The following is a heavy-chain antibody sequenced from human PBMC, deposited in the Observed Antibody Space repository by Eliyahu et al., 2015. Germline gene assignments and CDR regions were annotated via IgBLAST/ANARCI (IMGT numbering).Heavy chain of an antibody. Sequence: QVQLQQSGPGLVKPSQTLSLTCAIXGDSXXVFNVAWNWIRQSPLRGLEWLGRAYYRSRWYIDYEVSVKSRLTLNPDTSNNQFSLHLNSVTPEDTAVYYCARGIGLDAFDFWGQGTMVTVS. V-gene: IGHV6-1*01. J-gene: IGHJ3*01. CDR3: ARGIGLDAFDF. CDR1: GDSXXVFNVA. D-gene: IGHD3/OR15-3a*01. CDR2: AYYRSRWYI.